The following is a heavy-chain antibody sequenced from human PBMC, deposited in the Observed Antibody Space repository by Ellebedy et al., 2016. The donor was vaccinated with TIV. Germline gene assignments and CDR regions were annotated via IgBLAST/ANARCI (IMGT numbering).Heavy chain of an antibody. CDR3: ARGVRINNFFDP. Sequence: GGSLRLSCAASGFSVTDSSITWVRQAPGKGLEWVSLIYSGGTTYYADSAKGRFSISRPTSGTTVFLQMNSLRADDTAVYYCARGVRINNFFDPWGQGTLVTVSS. V-gene: IGHV3-53*04. D-gene: IGHD4/OR15-4a*01. J-gene: IGHJ5*02. CDR2: IYSGGTT. CDR1: GFSVTDSS.